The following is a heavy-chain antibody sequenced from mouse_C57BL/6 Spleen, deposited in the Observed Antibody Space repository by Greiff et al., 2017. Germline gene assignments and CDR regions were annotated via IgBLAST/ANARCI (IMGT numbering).Heavy chain of an antibody. CDR2: IHPNSGST. J-gene: IGHJ3*01. CDR1: GYTFTSYW. CDR3: ARRGDYPWFAY. Sequence: VKLQQPGAELVKPGASVKLSCKASGYTFTSYWMHWVKQRPGQGLEWIGMIHPNSGSTNYNEKFKSKATLTVDKSSSTAYMQLSSLTSEDSAVYYCARRGDYPWFAYWGQGTLVTVSA. V-gene: IGHV1-64*01. D-gene: IGHD2-4*01.